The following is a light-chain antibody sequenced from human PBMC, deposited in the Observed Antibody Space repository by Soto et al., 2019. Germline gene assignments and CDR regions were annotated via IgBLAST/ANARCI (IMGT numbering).Light chain of an antibody. CDR2: GAS. Sequence: VVMTQSPATLSVSPGERVTLSCRASQSVSNNYLAWYQQKPGQAPRLLIYGASNRATGIPDRFSGSGSGTDFTLTISSLQPDDFATYYCQQYNSYSRTFGQGTKVDIK. V-gene: IGKV3D-15*01. J-gene: IGKJ1*01. CDR3: QQYNSYSRT. CDR1: QSVSNN.